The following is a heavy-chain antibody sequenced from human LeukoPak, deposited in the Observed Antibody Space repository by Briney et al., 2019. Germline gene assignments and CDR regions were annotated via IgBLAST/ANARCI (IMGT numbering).Heavy chain of an antibody. CDR3: AREGGYCSGGSCYGDY. D-gene: IGHD2-15*01. J-gene: IGHJ4*02. CDR2: INPNSSGT. V-gene: IGHV1-2*02. CDR1: GYTFTGYY. Sequence: ASVKVSCKASGYTFTGYYMHWVRQAPGQGLEWMGWINPNSSGTNYAQKFQGRVTMTRDTSISTAYMELSRLRSDDTAVYYCAREGGYCSGGSCYGDYWGQGTLVTVSS.